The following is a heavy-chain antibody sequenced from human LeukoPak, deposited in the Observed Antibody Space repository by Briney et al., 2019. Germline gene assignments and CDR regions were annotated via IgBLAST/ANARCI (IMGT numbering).Heavy chain of an antibody. Sequence: SETLSLTCAVYGGSFSGYYWSWIRQPPGKGLEWIGEINHSGSTNYNPSLKSRVTISVDTSKNQFSLKLSSVTAADMAVYYCARGATAYYDFWSGYRRFDPWGQGTLVTVSS. V-gene: IGHV4-34*01. J-gene: IGHJ5*02. CDR3: ARGATAYYDFWSGYRRFDP. CDR2: INHSGST. D-gene: IGHD3-3*01. CDR1: GGSFSGYY.